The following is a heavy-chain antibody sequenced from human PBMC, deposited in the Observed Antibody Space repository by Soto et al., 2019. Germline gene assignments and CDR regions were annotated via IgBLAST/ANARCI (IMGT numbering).Heavy chain of an antibody. CDR3: AKCMQAYWNDDAPHV. D-gene: IGHD2-21*01. CDR1: GFPFSTYS. CDR2: ITASAGTT. J-gene: IGHJ6*02. Sequence: PGGSLRLSCAASGFPFSTYSMAWVRQAPGKGLEWVAHITASAGTTYYGDSVKGRFTISRDTSRNTLYLQMNSLRVEDTALYYCAKCMQAYWNDDAPHVWGQGIMVTVFS. V-gene: IGHV3-23*01.